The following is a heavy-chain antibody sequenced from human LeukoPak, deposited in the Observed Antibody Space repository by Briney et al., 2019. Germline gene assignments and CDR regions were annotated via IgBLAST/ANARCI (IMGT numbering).Heavy chain of an antibody. D-gene: IGHD4-17*01. CDR2: IWYDGSNK. CDR1: GFTFSSYG. V-gene: IGHV3-33*01. Sequence: GRSLRLSCAASGFTFSSYGMHWVRQAPGKGLEWAAVIWYDGSNKYYADSVKGRFTISRDNSKNTLYLQMNSLRAEDTAVYYCARDRYGDQGSHYYGMDVWGQGTTVTVSS. J-gene: IGHJ6*02. CDR3: ARDRYGDQGSHYYGMDV.